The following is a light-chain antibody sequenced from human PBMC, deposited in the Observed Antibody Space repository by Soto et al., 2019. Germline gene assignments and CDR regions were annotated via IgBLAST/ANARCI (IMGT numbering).Light chain of an antibody. V-gene: IGKV3-20*01. J-gene: IGKJ1*01. CDR3: QQYGSSPPEKT. Sequence: EIVLTQSPGTLSLSPGERATLSCRASQSVTSNYLAWYQQKPDQAPRLLIYGASSRATGIPDRFSGSGSRTDFTLTIIRLEPEDFAVYYCQQYGSSPPEKTFGQGTKVEIK. CDR2: GAS. CDR1: QSVTSNY.